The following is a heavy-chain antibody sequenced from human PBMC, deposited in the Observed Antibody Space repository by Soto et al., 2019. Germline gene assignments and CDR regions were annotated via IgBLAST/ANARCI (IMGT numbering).Heavy chain of an antibody. D-gene: IGHD1-26*01. CDR1: GGSISSYY. CDR3: ARDIRHSGSYYFDY. CDR2: IYYSRST. Sequence: PSETLSLTCTVSGGSISSYYWSWIRQPPGKGLEWIGYIYYSRSTNYNPSLKSRVTISVDTSKNQFSLKLSSVTAADTAVYYCARDIRHSGSYYFDYWGQGTLVTVSS. J-gene: IGHJ4*02. V-gene: IGHV4-59*01.